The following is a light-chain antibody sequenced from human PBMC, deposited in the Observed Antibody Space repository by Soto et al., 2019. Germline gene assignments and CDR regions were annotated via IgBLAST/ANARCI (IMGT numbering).Light chain of an antibody. CDR2: DVN. Sequence: QSALTQPASVSGSPGQSITISCTGTSNDIGNDNSVPWYQHHPGRAPKLMIDDVNDRPSGVSDLFAGSKSDNTSYLTISGLQTEDEADYYCTSYTTSTTVLFGGGTKLTVL. V-gene: IGLV2-14*01. J-gene: IGLJ2*01. CDR1: SNDIGNDNS. CDR3: TSYTTSTTVL.